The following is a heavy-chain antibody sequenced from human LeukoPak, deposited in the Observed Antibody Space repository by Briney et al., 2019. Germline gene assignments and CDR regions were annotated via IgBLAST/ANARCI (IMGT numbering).Heavy chain of an antibody. Sequence: PGGSLRLSCAASGFTLSSYWMSWVRQAPGRGPEWVANIKQDGSEKYYVYSVKGRFTISRDNAKNSLYLQMNSLRAEDTAVYYCAREGGGYALDYWGQGTLVTVSS. CDR1: GFTLSSYW. J-gene: IGHJ4*02. CDR2: IKQDGSEK. D-gene: IGHD3-22*01. CDR3: AREGGGYALDY. V-gene: IGHV3-7*01.